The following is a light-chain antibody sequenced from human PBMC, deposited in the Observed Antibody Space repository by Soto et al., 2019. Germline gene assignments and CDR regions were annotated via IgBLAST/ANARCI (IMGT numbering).Light chain of an antibody. CDR3: SSYTSSSTVL. CDR1: SSDVGGYNY. Sequence: QSALTQPASVSGSPGQSITISCTGTSSDVGGYNYVSWYQHHPGNAPKLMIYEVSHRPSGVSNRFSGSKSGNTASLTISGLQAEDEADYYCSSYTSSSTVLFGGGTQLTVL. V-gene: IGLV2-14*01. J-gene: IGLJ2*01. CDR2: EVS.